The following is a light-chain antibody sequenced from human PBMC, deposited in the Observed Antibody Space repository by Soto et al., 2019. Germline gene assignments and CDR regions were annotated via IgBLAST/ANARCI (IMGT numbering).Light chain of an antibody. V-gene: IGLV1-40*01. CDR1: SSNIGAGYD. CDR3: SSYTSSSSVI. J-gene: IGLJ2*01. Sequence: QSVLTQPPSVSGARGQRVTISCTGSSSNIGAGYDVHWYQQIPGTAPKLMIYEVSNRPSGVSNRFSGSKSGNTASLTISGLQAEDEADYYCSSYTSSSSVIFGGGTKVTVL. CDR2: EVS.